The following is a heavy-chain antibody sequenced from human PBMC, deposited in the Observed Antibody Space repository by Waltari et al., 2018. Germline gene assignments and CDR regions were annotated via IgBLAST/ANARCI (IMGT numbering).Heavy chain of an antibody. CDR3: ARDIVVVPAATQGWFDP. Sequence: QVQLVQSGAEVKKPGASVKVSCKASGYTFTSYYMHWVPQPPGKGLEWMGIINPSGGSTSYAQKFQGRVTMTRDTSTSTVYMELSSLRSEDTAVYYCARDIVVVPAATQGWFDPWGQGTLVTVSS. CDR1: GYTFTSYY. CDR2: INPSGGST. J-gene: IGHJ5*02. V-gene: IGHV1-46*01. D-gene: IGHD2-2*01.